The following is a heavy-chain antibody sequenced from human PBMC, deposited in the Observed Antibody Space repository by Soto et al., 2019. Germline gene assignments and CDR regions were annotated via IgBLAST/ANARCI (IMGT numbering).Heavy chain of an antibody. V-gene: IGHV1-69*13. CDR1: GGTFSSYA. J-gene: IGHJ5*02. Sequence: ASVKVSCKASGGTFSSYAISWVRQAPGQGLEWMGGIIPIFGTANYAQKFQGRVTITADESTSTAYMELSSLRSEDTAVYYCARDSDGSSWYWVRWFDPWGQGTLVTVSS. CDR3: ARDSDGSSWYWVRWFDP. CDR2: IIPIFGTA. D-gene: IGHD6-13*01.